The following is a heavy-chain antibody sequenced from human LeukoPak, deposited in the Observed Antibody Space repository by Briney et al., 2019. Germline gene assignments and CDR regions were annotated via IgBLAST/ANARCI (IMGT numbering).Heavy chain of an antibody. Sequence: GGSLRLSCAASGFTVSSNYMSWVRQAPGKGLEWVSVIYSGGSTYYADSVKGRFTISRDNSKNTLYLQMNSLRAEDTALYYCAXXXXGSGTYYFDYWGQGTLVTVSS. V-gene: IGHV3-66*01. D-gene: IGHD3-10*01. CDR2: IYSGGST. J-gene: IGHJ4*02. CDR3: AXXXXGSGTYYFDY. CDR1: GFTVSSNY.